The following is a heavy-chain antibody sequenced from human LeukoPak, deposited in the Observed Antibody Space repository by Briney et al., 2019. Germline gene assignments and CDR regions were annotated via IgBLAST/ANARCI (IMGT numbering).Heavy chain of an antibody. CDR1: GFTFSSYE. CDR2: ISESGSAI. J-gene: IGHJ6*04. Sequence: GGSLRLSCAASGFTFSSYEMNWVRLAPGKGLEWVSYISESGSAIYYADSVKGRFTISRDNAKNSLYLQMNSLRAEDTAVYYCAELGITMIGGVWGKGTTVTISS. D-gene: IGHD3-10*02. V-gene: IGHV3-48*03. CDR3: AELGITMIGGV.